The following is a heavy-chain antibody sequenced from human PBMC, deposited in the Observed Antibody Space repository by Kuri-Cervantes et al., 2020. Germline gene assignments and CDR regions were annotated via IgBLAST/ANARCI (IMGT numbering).Heavy chain of an antibody. CDR2: ISGSGGST. D-gene: IGHD5-12*01. CDR3: AKGWTGYDEEYYFDY. V-gene: IGHV3-23*01. CDR1: GFTFSSYA. Sequence: GGSLRLSCAASGFTFSSYAMSWVRQAPGKGLEWVSAISGSGGSTYYADSVKGRFAISRDKSKGSLYLQMNSLRAEDTALYYCAKGWTGYDEEYYFDYWGQGTLVTVSS. J-gene: IGHJ4*02.